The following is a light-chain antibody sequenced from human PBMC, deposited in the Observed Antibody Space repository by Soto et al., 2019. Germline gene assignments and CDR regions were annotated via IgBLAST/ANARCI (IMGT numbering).Light chain of an antibody. J-gene: IGKJ1*01. CDR1: QSVSSTY. Sequence: EIELPQSPCTLSCPPGESAPLSGGASQSVSSTYLAWYQKKPRQAHRLLIYDASNRATGIPARFSGSGCGTEFTLTTSSLQSEDFAVYDGQQYKNWPRGTFGQGTKVDIK. CDR2: DAS. V-gene: IGKV3D-15*01. CDR3: QQYKNWPRGT.